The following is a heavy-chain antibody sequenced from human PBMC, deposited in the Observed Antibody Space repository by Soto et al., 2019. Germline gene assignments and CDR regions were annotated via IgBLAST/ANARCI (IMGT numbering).Heavy chain of an antibody. CDR3: ARAISYDSSGYYYAAFDY. V-gene: IGHV4-31*03. J-gene: IGHJ4*02. Sequence: SETLSLTCTVSGGSISSGGYYWSWIRQHPWKGLEWIGYIYYSGSTYYNPSLKSRVTISVDTSKNQFSLKLSSVTAADTAVYYCARAISYDSSGYYYAAFDYWGQGXLVTVYS. CDR2: IYYSGST. CDR1: GGSISSGGYY. D-gene: IGHD3-22*01.